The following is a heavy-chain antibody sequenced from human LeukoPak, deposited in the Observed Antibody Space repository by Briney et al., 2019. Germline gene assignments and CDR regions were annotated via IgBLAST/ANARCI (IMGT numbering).Heavy chain of an antibody. CDR3: ARVKVVVAATRRLLVPRWFDP. Sequence: ASVKVSCKASGYTFTNYGVHWVRQAPGQGLEWMAWINTSKGNTEYAQKFQGRVTMTRNTSISTAYMELSSLRSEDTAVYYCARVKVVVAATRRLLVPRWFDPWGQGTLVTVSS. CDR2: INTSKGNT. J-gene: IGHJ5*02. CDR1: GYTFTNYG. D-gene: IGHD2-15*01. V-gene: IGHV1-8*01.